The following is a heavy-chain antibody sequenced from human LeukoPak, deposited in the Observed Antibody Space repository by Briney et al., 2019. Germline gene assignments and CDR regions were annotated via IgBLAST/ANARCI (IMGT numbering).Heavy chain of an antibody. V-gene: IGHV3-48*01. CDR2: IRSSSSTI. D-gene: IGHD2-2*01. J-gene: IGHJ4*02. Sequence: GGSLRLSCAASGFTFSSYSMIWVRQTPGKGLEWVSSIRSSSSTIYYADSVKGRFAISRDNAKNSPYLQMDSLRAEDTAVYYCATGMWGYCSATSCPLDFWGQGTLVTVSS. CDR3: ATGMWGYCSATSCPLDF. CDR1: GFTFSSYS.